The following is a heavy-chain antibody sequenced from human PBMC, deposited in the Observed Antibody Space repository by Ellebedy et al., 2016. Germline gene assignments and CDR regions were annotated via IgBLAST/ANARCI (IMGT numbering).Heavy chain of an antibody. CDR1: GFNFGDYY. CDR2: ISSSGTNI. D-gene: IGHD3-9*01. Sequence: GGSLRLSCAASGFNFGDYYMSWIRQAPGKGLEWVSYISSSGTNIYYADSVKGRFTISRDNANKSRFLQMNTVRAEDTAVYYCAREATGTDYWGQGTQVTVSS. J-gene: IGHJ4*02. CDR3: AREATGTDY. V-gene: IGHV3-11*01.